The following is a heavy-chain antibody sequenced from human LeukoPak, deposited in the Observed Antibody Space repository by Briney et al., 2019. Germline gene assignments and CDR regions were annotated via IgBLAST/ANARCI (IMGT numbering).Heavy chain of an antibody. J-gene: IGHJ6*02. V-gene: IGHV1-69*13. Sequence: SVKVSCKASGYTFTSYGISWVRQAPGQGLEWMGGIIPIFGTTNYAQKFQGRVTITADESTSTAYMELSSLRSEDTAVYYCAGGSGSYYGYYYGMDVWGQGTTVTVSS. CDR1: GYTFTSYG. CDR2: IIPIFGTT. D-gene: IGHD3-10*01. CDR3: AGGSGSYYGYYYGMDV.